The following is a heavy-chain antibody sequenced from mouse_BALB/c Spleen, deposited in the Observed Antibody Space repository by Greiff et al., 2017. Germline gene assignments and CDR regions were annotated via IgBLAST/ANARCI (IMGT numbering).Heavy chain of an antibody. D-gene: IGHD1-1*01. CDR1: GYTFTSYW. V-gene: IGHV1-69*02. Sequence: QVHVKQPGAELVKPGASVKLSCKASGYTFTSYWMHWVKQRPGQGLEWIGEIDPSDSYTNYNQKFKGKATLTVDKSSSTAYMQLSSLTSEDSAVYYCARKNGTTLFDYWGQGTTLTVSS. CDR2: IDPSDSYT. CDR3: ARKNGTTLFDY. J-gene: IGHJ2*01.